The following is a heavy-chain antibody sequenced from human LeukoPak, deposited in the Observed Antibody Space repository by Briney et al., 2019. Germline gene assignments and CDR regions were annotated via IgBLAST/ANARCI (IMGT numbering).Heavy chain of an antibody. D-gene: IGHD6-19*01. Sequence: PGESLQISCQGSGYRFTSYWIGWVRPMPGKGLEWMGIIYPGDSDTRYSPSFQGQVTISADKSISTAYLQWSSLKASDTAMYYCARRTSGGWHYYFDYWGQGTLVTVSS. J-gene: IGHJ4*02. CDR3: ARRTSGGWHYYFDY. V-gene: IGHV5-51*01. CDR1: GYRFTSYW. CDR2: IYPGDSDT.